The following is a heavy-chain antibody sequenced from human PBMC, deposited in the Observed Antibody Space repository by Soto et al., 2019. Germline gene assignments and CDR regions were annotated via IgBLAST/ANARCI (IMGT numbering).Heavy chain of an antibody. CDR3: ARDSLMGVVVAAGAFDI. CDR1: GFTFSSYW. Sequence: EVQLVESGGGLVQPGGSLRLSCAASGFTFSSYWMSWVRQAPGKGLEWVANIKQDGSEKYYVDSVKGRFTISRDNAKNSLYLQMNSLRAEDTAVYYCARDSLMGVVVAAGAFDIWGQGTMVTVSS. V-gene: IGHV3-7*01. CDR2: IKQDGSEK. J-gene: IGHJ3*02. D-gene: IGHD2-15*01.